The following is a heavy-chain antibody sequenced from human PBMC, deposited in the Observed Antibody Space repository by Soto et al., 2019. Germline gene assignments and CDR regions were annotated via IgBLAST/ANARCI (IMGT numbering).Heavy chain of an antibody. CDR1: GYTFTSYV. CDR3: ARWAGHGSGSEGFDY. CDR2: INAGNGNT. Sequence: GASVKVSCKASGYTFTSYVMHWVRQAPGQRLEWMGWINAGNGNTKYSQKFQGRVTITRDTSASTAYMELSSLRSEDTAVYYCARWAGHGSGSEGFDYWGQGTLVTVSS. V-gene: IGHV1-3*01. D-gene: IGHD3-10*01. J-gene: IGHJ4*02.